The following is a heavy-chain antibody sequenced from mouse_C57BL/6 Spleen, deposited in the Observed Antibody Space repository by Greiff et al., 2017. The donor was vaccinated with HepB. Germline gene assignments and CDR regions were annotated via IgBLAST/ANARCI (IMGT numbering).Heavy chain of an antibody. J-gene: IGHJ4*01. CDR1: GFTFSDYG. D-gene: IGHD4-1*02. CDR2: ISSGSSTI. V-gene: IGHV5-17*01. CDR3: ARIQLGYYYAMDY. Sequence: EVKLVESGGGLVKPGGSLKLSCAASGFTFSDYGMHWVRQAPEKGLEWVAYISSGSSTIYYADTVKGRFTISRDNAKNTLFLQMTSLRSEDTAMYYCARIQLGYYYAMDYWGQGTSVTVSS.